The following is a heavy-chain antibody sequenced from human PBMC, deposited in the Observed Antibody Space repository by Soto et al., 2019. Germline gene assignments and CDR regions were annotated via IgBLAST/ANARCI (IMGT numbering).Heavy chain of an antibody. D-gene: IGHD3-10*01. Sequence: ASVKVSCKTSGDNFKKNVFTWVRQAPGQGLEWMGGTIPALGKTHYIEKFRGRVTITVDDATRTVYMEVRDLTSEDTAIYYCARGPFRPSAMDVWGQGTTVTVSS. J-gene: IGHJ6*02. V-gene: IGHV1-69*10. CDR2: TIPALGKT. CDR1: GDNFKKNV. CDR3: ARGPFRPSAMDV.